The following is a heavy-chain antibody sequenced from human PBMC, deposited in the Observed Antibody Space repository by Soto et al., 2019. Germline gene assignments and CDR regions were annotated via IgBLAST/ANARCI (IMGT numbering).Heavy chain of an antibody. J-gene: IGHJ6*02. CDR2: IYPGDSDT. CDR3: ARLVVVPAAMERKRYYYYGMDV. CDR1: GYSFTSYW. Sequence: GESLKISCKGSGYSFTSYWIAWVRQVPGKGLEWMGIIYPGDSDTRYSPSFQGQVTISADKSISTAYLQWSSLKASDTAMYYCARLVVVPAAMERKRYYYYGMDVWGQGTTVTVSS. V-gene: IGHV5-51*01. D-gene: IGHD2-2*01.